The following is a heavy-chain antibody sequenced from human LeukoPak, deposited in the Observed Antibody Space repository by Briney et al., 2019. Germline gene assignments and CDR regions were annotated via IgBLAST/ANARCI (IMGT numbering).Heavy chain of an antibody. D-gene: IGHD4-17*01. Sequence: GGSLRLSCAASGFTFSDYYMSWIRQAPGKGLDWVSYISSSGSTIYYADSVKGRFTISRDNAKNSLYLQMNSLRAEDTAVYYCARTSEAYGDYGSYYYMDVWGKGTKVTVSS. J-gene: IGHJ6*03. V-gene: IGHV3-11*04. CDR3: ARTSEAYGDYGSYYYMDV. CDR1: GFTFSDYY. CDR2: ISSSGSTI.